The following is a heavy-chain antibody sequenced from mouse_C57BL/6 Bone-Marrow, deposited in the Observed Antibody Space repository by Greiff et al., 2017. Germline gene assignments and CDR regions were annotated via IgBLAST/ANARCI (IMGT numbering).Heavy chain of an antibody. CDR1: GYTFTSYG. Sequence: EVKVVESGAELVRPGSSVKMSCKTSGYTFTSYGINWVKQRPGQGLEWIGYIYIGNGYTEYNEKFKGKATLTSDTSSSTAYMQLSSLTSEDSAIYFCARGNYYGSSSDFDYWGQGTTLTVSS. V-gene: IGHV1-58*01. D-gene: IGHD1-1*01. CDR2: IYIGNGYT. J-gene: IGHJ2*01. CDR3: ARGNYYGSSSDFDY.